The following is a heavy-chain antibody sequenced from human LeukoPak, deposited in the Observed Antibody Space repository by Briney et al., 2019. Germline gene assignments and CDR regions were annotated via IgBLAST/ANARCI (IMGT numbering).Heavy chain of an antibody. V-gene: IGHV1-18*01. Sequence: ASVKVSCKASGYTFSIYGISWLRQAPGQGLEWLGWIGPWNGNTNYAQKFQGRVTMTADTSTSTHYMEVRSLRSDDTAVYYCARDNGHKGVDHWGQGTLVLVSS. CDR3: ARDNGHKGVDH. J-gene: IGHJ4*02. CDR2: IGPWNGNT. CDR1: GYTFSIYG. D-gene: IGHD2-21*01.